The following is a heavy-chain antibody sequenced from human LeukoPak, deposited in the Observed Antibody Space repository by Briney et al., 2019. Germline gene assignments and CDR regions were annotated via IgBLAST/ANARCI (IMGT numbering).Heavy chain of an antibody. V-gene: IGHV4-38-2*01. CDR3: AKQGTTVVTHFDT. D-gene: IGHD4-23*01. CDR1: GYSISSGYY. J-gene: IGHJ4*02. Sequence: SETLSLTCAVSGYSISSGYYWGWIRQPPGKGLDWIASMYHSGNTYYNPSLKSRATISVDTSKNQFSLRLSSVTAADTAVYYCAKQGTTVVTHFDTWGQGTLVTVSS. CDR2: MYHSGNT.